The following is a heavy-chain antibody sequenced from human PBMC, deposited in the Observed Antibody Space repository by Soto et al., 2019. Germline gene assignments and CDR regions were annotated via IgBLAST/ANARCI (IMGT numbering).Heavy chain of an antibody. V-gene: IGHV1-18*01. Sequence: QVQLVQSGAEVKKPGASVKVSCKASGYTFTSYGISWVRQAPGQGLEWMGWISAYNGNTNYAQKLQGRVTMTTDTSTITAYMALRSLRSDDTAVYYCARARHRDYGDLTTFDPWGQGTLVTVSS. D-gene: IGHD4-17*01. CDR3: ARARHRDYGDLTTFDP. CDR2: ISAYNGNT. CDR1: GYTFTSYG. J-gene: IGHJ5*02.